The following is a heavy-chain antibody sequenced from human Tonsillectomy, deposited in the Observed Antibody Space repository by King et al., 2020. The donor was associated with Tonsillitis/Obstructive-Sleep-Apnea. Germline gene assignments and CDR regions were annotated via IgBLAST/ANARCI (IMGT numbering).Heavy chain of an antibody. Sequence: VQLVESGGGLFQPGGSLRLSCAASGFTFSSYWMSWVRQAPGKGLDWVANIKQDGSEKYYVDSVKGRFTISRDNAKNSLYLQMNSLRAEDTAVYYCARGKDILTGYYPYYYYCMDVWGKGTAVTISS. V-gene: IGHV3-7*01. CDR1: GFTFSSYW. CDR2: IKQDGSEK. CDR3: ARGKDILTGYYPYYYYCMDV. J-gene: IGHJ6*03. D-gene: IGHD3-9*01.